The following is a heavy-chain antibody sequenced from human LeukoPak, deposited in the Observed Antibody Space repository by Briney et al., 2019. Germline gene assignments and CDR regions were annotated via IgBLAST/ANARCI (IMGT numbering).Heavy chain of an antibody. D-gene: IGHD3-10*01. V-gene: IGHV3-11*04. CDR2: ISGSGSTI. J-gene: IGHJ4*02. CDR3: ARRGDHDY. Sequence: LSLTCTVSGGSTSSYYWSWIRQPPGKGLEWVSYISGSGSTIYYADSVKGRLTISRDNAKNSLYLQMNSLRAEDTAVYYCARRGDHDYWGQGTLVTVSS. CDR1: GGSTSSYY.